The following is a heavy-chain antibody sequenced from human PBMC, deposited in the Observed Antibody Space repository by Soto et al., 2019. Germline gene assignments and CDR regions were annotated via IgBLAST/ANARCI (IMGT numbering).Heavy chain of an antibody. CDR2: IYYSGGT. CDR1: GGSISSYY. J-gene: IGHJ4*02. Sequence: TSETLSLTCTVSGGSISSYYWSWIRQPPGKGLEWIGYIYYSGGTNYNPSLKSRVTISVDTSKNQFSLKLSSVTAADTAVYFCARMSGGRSPSDHWGQGTLVTVSS. CDR3: ARMSGGRSPSDH. V-gene: IGHV4-59*01. D-gene: IGHD2-15*01.